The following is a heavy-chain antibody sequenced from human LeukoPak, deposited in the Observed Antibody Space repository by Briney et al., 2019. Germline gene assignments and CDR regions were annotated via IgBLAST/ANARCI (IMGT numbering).Heavy chain of an antibody. CDR1: GFTFSSYS. V-gene: IGHV3-21*01. CDR2: ISSSSSYI. Sequence: GGSLRLSCAASGFTFSSYSMNWVRQAPGKGLGWVSSISSSSSYIYYADSVKGRSTISRDNAKNSLYLQMNSLRAEDTAVYYCARGEQQLTHDAFDIWGQGAMVTVSS. D-gene: IGHD6-13*01. J-gene: IGHJ3*02. CDR3: ARGEQQLTHDAFDI.